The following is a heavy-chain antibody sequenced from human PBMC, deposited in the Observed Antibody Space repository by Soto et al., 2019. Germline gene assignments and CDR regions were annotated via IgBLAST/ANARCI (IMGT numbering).Heavy chain of an antibody. CDR3: AGEAVYYSSGWYSNYYYYYMDV. CDR2: IYYSGST. J-gene: IGHJ6*03. CDR1: GGSISSYY. D-gene: IGHD6-19*01. V-gene: IGHV4-59*01. Sequence: SETLSLTCTVSGGSISSYYWSWIRQPPGKGLEWIGYIYYSGSTNYNPSHKSRVTISVDTSKNQFSLNLSSVTAADTAVYYCAGEAVYYSSGWYSNYYYYYMDVWGKGTTVTVSS.